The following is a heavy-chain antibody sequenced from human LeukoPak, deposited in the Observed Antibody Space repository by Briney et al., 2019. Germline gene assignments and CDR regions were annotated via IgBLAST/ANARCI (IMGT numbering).Heavy chain of an antibody. CDR2: ISSSSIYT. D-gene: IGHD2-15*01. V-gene: IGHV3-21*01. Sequence: KTGGSLRLSCAASGFTFSRYSMIWVRQAPGKGLEWVSSISSSSIYTYYADSVKGRFTISRDNAKKSLYLQMNSLRAEDTAVYYCAVVAATLDYWGQGTLVTVSS. CDR1: GFTFSRYS. J-gene: IGHJ4*02. CDR3: AVVAATLDY.